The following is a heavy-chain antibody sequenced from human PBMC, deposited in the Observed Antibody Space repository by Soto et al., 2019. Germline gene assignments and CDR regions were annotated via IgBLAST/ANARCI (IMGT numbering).Heavy chain of an antibody. CDR3: AKSAMVRGGGWFDP. D-gene: IGHD3-10*01. J-gene: IGHJ5*02. Sequence: EVQLLESGGGLVQPGGSLRLSCAASGFTFRSYAMSWVRQAPGKGLEWVSDISGSGGITYYADSVKGRFTISRDNSKNTLYLQMNSLRAEDTAVYYCAKSAMVRGGGWFDPWGQGTLVTVSS. V-gene: IGHV3-23*01. CDR2: ISGSGGIT. CDR1: GFTFRSYA.